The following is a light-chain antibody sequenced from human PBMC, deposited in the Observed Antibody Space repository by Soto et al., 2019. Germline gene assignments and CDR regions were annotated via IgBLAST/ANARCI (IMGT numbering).Light chain of an antibody. CDR1: QSISSY. J-gene: IGKJ2*01. Sequence: DIQMTQSPPSLSASVGDRVTITCRASQSISSYLNWYQQKSGKDPKLPIYGAFNLQSGVPSRFSGSGSGTDFTLTISSLQPEDFATYYCQQSFIIPYTFGQGTKLEIK. V-gene: IGKV1-39*01. CDR2: GAF. CDR3: QQSFIIPYT.